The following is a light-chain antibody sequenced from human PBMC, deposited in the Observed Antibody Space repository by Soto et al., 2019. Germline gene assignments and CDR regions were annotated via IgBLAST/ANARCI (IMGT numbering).Light chain of an antibody. CDR3: QQSYSPPLT. CDR2: AAS. J-gene: IGKJ2*01. CDR1: LSISSY. V-gene: IGKV1-39*01. Sequence: DIQMTQSPSSLSASVGDSVTITCRASLSISSYLNWYQQKPGKAPKLLIYAASSLQRGVPSRLSGSGSGTDLTLNISSLQPADLANYSVQQSYSPPLTFGQETKLEIK.